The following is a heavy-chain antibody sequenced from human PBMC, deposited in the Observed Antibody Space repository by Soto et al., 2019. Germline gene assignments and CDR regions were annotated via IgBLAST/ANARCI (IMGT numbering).Heavy chain of an antibody. J-gene: IGHJ3*02. CDR1: GGSISHCY. Sequence: PSETLSLTCTVSGGSISHCYWSWIRQPPGKGPEWIGYIYYSGSTNYNPSLKSRVTISVDTSKNQFSLKLSSVTAADTAVYYCARVVDRFVVVPAATAFDIWGQGTMVTVSS. V-gene: IGHV4-59*01. CDR3: ARVVDRFVVVPAATAFDI. D-gene: IGHD2-2*01. CDR2: IYYSGST.